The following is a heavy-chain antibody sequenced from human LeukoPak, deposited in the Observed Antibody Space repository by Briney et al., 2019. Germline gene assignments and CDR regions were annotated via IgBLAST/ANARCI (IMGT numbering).Heavy chain of an antibody. J-gene: IGHJ3*02. CDR1: GFTFSSYA. V-gene: IGHV3-23*01. Sequence: QPGGSLRLSCAASGFTFSSYAMSWVRQAPGKGLEWVSAISGSGGSTYYADSVKGRFTISRDNSKTTLYLQMNSLRAEDTAVYYCAKELIILPTATVAFDIWGQGTMVPVSS. D-gene: IGHD2/OR15-2a*01. CDR3: AKELIILPTATVAFDI. CDR2: ISGSGGST.